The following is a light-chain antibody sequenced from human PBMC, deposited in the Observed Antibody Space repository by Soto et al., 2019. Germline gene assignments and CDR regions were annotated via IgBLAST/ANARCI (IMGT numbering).Light chain of an antibody. J-gene: IGKJ2*01. Sequence: EIVLTQSPGTLSLSPGDRATLSCRASQSVSSSFLAWYQQKPGQTPRLLIYAASSRATGIPDRFSGSGSGTDFTLTINRLEPEDFAVYYCQQHRSSPPGYSSGQGTRLEIK. V-gene: IGKV3-20*01. CDR2: AAS. CDR3: QQHRSSPPGYS. CDR1: QSVSSSF.